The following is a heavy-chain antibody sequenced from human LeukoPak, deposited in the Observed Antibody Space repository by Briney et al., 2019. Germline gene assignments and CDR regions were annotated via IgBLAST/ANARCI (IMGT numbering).Heavy chain of an antibody. CDR2: IYHSGST. V-gene: IGHV4-38-2*02. D-gene: IGHD1-26*01. J-gene: IGHJ2*01. Sequence: PSETLSLTCTVSGGSISSYYWGWIRQPPGKGLEWIGSIYHSGSTYYNPSLRSRVTISVDTSKNQFSLKLSSVTAADTAVYYCARVVEQGIVGATRYWYFDLWGRGTLVTVSS. CDR3: ARVVEQGIVGATRYWYFDL. CDR1: GGSISSYY.